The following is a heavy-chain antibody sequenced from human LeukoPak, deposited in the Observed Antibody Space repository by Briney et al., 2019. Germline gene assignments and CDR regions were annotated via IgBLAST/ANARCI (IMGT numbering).Heavy chain of an antibody. Sequence: GGSLRLSCAASGFTFNTYTMNWVRQAPGKGLVWVSRINSDGSSTSYADSVKGRFTISRDNAKNTLYLQMNSLRAEDTAVYYCAREGVWRQQLVDYYYGMDVWGQGTTVTVSS. V-gene: IGHV3-74*01. CDR2: INSDGSST. CDR3: AREGVWRQQLVDYYYGMDV. J-gene: IGHJ6*02. D-gene: IGHD6-13*01. CDR1: GFTFNTYT.